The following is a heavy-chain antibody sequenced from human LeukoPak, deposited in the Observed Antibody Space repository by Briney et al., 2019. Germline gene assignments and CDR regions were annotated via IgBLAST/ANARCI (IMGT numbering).Heavy chain of an antibody. D-gene: IGHD6-6*01. CDR1: GGSFSGYY. CDR2: INHSGST. V-gene: IGHV4-34*01. J-gene: IGHJ4*02. CDR3: ARFEARWYSRSGPFDY. Sequence: SETLSLTCAVYGGSFSGYYWSWIRQPPGKGLEWIGEINHSGSTNYNPSLKSRVTISVDTSKNQFSLKLSSVTAADTAVYYCARFEARWYSRSGPFDYWGQGTLVTVSS.